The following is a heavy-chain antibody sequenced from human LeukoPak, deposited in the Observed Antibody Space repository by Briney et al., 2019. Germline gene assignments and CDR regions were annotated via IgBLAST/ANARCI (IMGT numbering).Heavy chain of an antibody. CDR1: GDSVSNNSAV. Sequence: SQTFSLTCAISGDSVSNNSAVWNWIRQSPSRGLEWLGRTYYRSKWYNDYGASVKSRITVNPDTSKNQFSPQLNSVTPEDTAVYYCVRSQYWRFDDWGQGTLVTVSS. CDR2: TYYRSKWYN. CDR3: VRSQYWRFDD. J-gene: IGHJ4*02. V-gene: IGHV6-1*01. D-gene: IGHD2-8*02.